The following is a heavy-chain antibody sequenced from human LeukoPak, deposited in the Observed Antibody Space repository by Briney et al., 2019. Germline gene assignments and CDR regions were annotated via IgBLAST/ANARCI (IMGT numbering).Heavy chain of an antibody. CDR2: TYSGGTT. D-gene: IGHD3-10*01. CDR1: GFTVSSYF. CDR3: ARDGDWGFGEFVGAFDI. J-gene: IGHJ3*02. V-gene: IGHV3-53*01. Sequence: GGSLRLSCAASGFTVSSYFVSWVRQAPGKGLEWVSLTYSGGTTYYADSVKGRFTISRDNSKNTLYLQMNSLRAEDTAVYYCARDGDWGFGEFVGAFDIWGQGTMVTVSS.